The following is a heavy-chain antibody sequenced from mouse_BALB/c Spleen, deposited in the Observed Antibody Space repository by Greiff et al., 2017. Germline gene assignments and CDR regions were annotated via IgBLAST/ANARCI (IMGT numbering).Heavy chain of an antibody. Sequence: VQLQQPGAELVMPGASVKMSCKASGYTFTDYWMHWVKQRPGQGLEWIGAIDTSDSYTSYNQKFKGKATLTVDESSSTAYMQLSSLTSEDSAVYYCARQLGLGAMDYWGQGTSVTVSS. CDR1: GYTFTDYW. CDR3: ARQLGLGAMDY. CDR2: IDTSDSYT. V-gene: IGHV1-69*01. J-gene: IGHJ4*01. D-gene: IGHD3-1*01.